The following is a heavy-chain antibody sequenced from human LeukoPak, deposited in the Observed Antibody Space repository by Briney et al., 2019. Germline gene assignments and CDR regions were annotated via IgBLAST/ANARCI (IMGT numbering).Heavy chain of an antibody. CDR3: ARGGARGYSYGTELMYYFDY. D-gene: IGHD5-18*01. CDR1: GYTFTSYY. Sequence: ASVKVSCKASGYTFTSYYMHWVRQAPGQGLEWMGIINPSGGSTSYAQKFQGRVTMTRDTSTSTVYMELSSLRSEDTAVYYCARGGARGYSYGTELMYYFDYWGQGTLVTVSS. V-gene: IGHV1-46*01. CDR2: INPSGGST. J-gene: IGHJ4*02.